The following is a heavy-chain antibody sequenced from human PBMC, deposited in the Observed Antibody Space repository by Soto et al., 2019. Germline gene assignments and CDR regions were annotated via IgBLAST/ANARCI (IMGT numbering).Heavy chain of an antibody. J-gene: IGHJ5*02. D-gene: IGHD2-21*01. V-gene: IGHV4-34*01. CDR3: AIEHPDGARLDP. Sequence: PSETLSLTCAVYGGSFSGYYWSWIRQPPGKGLEWIGEISHSGSTNYNPPLKSRVTILVDTTKNQFPLKLSSVTAADTAVYYCAIEHPDGARLDPWGQGTLVTVSS. CDR1: GGSFSGYY. CDR2: ISHSGST.